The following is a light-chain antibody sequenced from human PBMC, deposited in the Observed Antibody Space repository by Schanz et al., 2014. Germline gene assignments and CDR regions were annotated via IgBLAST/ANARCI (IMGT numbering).Light chain of an antibody. CDR2: DAS. CDR1: QSISSW. CDR3: QQSYSTPFT. J-gene: IGKJ3*01. Sequence: DIPMTQSPSTLSASVGDRVTITCRASQSISSWLAWYQQKPGKAPKLLIYDASSLESGVPSRFSGSGSGTEFTLTISSLQPDDFATYYCQQSYSTPFTFGPGTNVDIK. V-gene: IGKV1-5*01.